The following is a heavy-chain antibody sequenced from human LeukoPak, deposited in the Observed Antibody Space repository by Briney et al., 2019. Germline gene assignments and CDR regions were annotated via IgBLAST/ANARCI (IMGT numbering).Heavy chain of an antibody. V-gene: IGHV4-34*01. Sequence: PSETLSLTCAVYGGSFSGYYWSWIRQPPGKGLEWIGEINHSGSNNYNPSLKSRVTISVDTSKNQFSLKLSSVTAADTAVYYCARYDFWSGLDCWGQGTLVTVSS. CDR1: GGSFSGYY. D-gene: IGHD3-3*01. CDR3: ARYDFWSGLDC. J-gene: IGHJ4*02. CDR2: INHSGSN.